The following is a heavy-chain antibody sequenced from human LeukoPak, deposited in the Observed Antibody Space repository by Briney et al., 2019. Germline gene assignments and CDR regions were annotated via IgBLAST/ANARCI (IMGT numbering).Heavy chain of an antibody. CDR3: ASIGYCSSTSCYTASGSFDY. J-gene: IGHJ4*02. V-gene: IGHV1-2*02. D-gene: IGHD2-2*02. CDR2: INPNSGGT. Sequence: ASVKVSCKASGYTFTGYYMHWVRQAPGQGLEWMGWINPNSGGTNYAQKFQGRVTMTRDTSISTAYMELSRLRSGDTAVYYCASIGYCSSTSCYTASGSFDYWGQGTLVTVSS. CDR1: GYTFTGYY.